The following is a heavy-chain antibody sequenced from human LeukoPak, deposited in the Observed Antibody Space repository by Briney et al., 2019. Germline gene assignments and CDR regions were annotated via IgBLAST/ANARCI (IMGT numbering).Heavy chain of an antibody. J-gene: IGHJ4*02. CDR1: GFTFSSYA. Sequence: GGSLRLSCAASGFTFSSYAMHWVRQAPGKGLEWVAVISYDGSIKYYADSVKGRFTISRDNSKNTLYLQMNSLRAEDTAVYYCAKVESPEYYDFWSGFFGPIDYWGQGTLVTVSS. D-gene: IGHD3-3*01. CDR2: ISYDGSIK. V-gene: IGHV3-30-3*01. CDR3: AKVESPEYYDFWSGFFGPIDY.